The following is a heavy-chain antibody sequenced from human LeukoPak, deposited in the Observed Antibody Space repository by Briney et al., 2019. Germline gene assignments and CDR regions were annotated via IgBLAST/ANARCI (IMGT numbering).Heavy chain of an antibody. D-gene: IGHD3-22*01. CDR1: GGTFSSYA. Sequence: SVKVSCKASGGTFSSYAISWVRQAPGQGLEWMGGIIPVFGTSNYAQKFQGRVTITADESTRTAYMELSSLRSEDTAVYYCARDRGDYYYDSSGYYGDAFDIWGQGTMVTVSS. CDR3: ARDRGDYYYDSSGYYGDAFDI. V-gene: IGHV1-69*13. J-gene: IGHJ3*02. CDR2: IIPVFGTS.